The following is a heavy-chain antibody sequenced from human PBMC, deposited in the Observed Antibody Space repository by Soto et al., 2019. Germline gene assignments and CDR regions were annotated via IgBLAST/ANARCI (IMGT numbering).Heavy chain of an antibody. CDR2: IKSKTDGGTT. Sequence: EVQLVESGGGLVKPGGSLRLSCAASGFTFSNAWMSWVRQAPGKGLEWVGRIKSKTDGGTTDYAAPVKGRFTISRDDSKNTLYLQMTSLKTEDTAVYYCTTAIVLRRGYYYYYMDVWGKGTTVTVSS. J-gene: IGHJ6*03. CDR3: TTAIVLRRGYYYYYMDV. V-gene: IGHV3-15*01. CDR1: GFTFSNAW. D-gene: IGHD2-8*01.